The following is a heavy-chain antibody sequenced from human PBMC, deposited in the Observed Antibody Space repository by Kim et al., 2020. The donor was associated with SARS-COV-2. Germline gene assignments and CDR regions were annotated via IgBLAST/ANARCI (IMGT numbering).Heavy chain of an antibody. CDR3: AREGYYDSIYYFDY. D-gene: IGHD3-22*01. V-gene: IGHV3-7*03. Sequence: VDSVKGRFTISRDNAKNSLYLQMNSLRAEDTAVYYCAREGYYDSIYYFDYWGQGTLVTVSS. J-gene: IGHJ4*02.